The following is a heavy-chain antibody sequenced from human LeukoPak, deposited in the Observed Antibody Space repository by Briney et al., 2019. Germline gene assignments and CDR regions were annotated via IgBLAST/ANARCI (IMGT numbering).Heavy chain of an antibody. CDR2: MNPNSGNT. J-gene: IGHJ6*03. Sequence: GASVKVSCKASGYTFTSYDINWVRQATGQGLEWMGWMNPNSGNTGYAQKFQGRVTMTRNTSISTAYMELSSLRSEDTAVYYCARQMPTVVTRFYYYYYMDVWGKGTTVTVSS. CDR1: GYTFTSYD. CDR3: ARQMPTVVTRFYYYYYMDV. D-gene: IGHD4-23*01. V-gene: IGHV1-8*01.